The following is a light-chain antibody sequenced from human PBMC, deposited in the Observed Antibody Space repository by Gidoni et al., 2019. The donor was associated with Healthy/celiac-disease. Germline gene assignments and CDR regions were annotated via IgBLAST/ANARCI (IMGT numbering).Light chain of an antibody. Sequence: ELVMTQSPATLSVSPGERATLSCRASQSVSSNLAWYQQKPGQAPRLLFYGASTRATGIPARFSGSGSGTEFTLTISSLQSEDVAVYYCQQYNNFSWTFGQGTKVEIK. J-gene: IGKJ1*01. V-gene: IGKV3-15*01. CDR3: QQYNNFSWT. CDR1: QSVSSN. CDR2: GAS.